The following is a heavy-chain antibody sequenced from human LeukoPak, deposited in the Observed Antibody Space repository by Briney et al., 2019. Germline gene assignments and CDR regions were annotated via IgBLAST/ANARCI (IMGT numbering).Heavy chain of an antibody. D-gene: IGHD6-6*01. CDR3: ARIIAASQDVFDI. V-gene: IGHV4-38-2*02. J-gene: IGHJ3*02. CDR1: GYTISSGYQ. CDR2: IYYSGST. Sequence: PSETLSLTCIISGYTISSGYQWGWIRQPPGKGPEWIGNIYYSGSTYYNPSLKGRLTMSVDRSNNLFSLNLNSVTAADTAVYYCARIIAASQDVFDIWGQGTMISVSS.